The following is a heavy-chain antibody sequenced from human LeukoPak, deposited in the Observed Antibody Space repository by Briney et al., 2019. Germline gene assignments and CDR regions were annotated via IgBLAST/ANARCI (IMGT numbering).Heavy chain of an antibody. CDR2: IYYSGST. CDR3: ARTGGYYDSSGYSDY. D-gene: IGHD3-22*01. Sequence: SETLSLTCTVSGGSISSGDYYWSWIRQPPGKGLEWIGYIYYSGSTYYNPSLKSRVTISVDTSKNQFSLKLSSVTAADTAVYYCARTGGYYDSSGYSDYWGQGTLVTVSS. V-gene: IGHV4-30-4*01. J-gene: IGHJ4*02. CDR1: GGSISSGDYY.